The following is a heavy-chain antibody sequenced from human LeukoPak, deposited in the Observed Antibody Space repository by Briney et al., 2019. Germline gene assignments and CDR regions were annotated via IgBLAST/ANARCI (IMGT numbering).Heavy chain of an antibody. D-gene: IGHD6-13*01. V-gene: IGHV4-30-4*08. J-gene: IGHJ4*02. CDR2: IYYSGST. CDR3: AGTTGYSSSWYDY. Sequence: KPSETLSLTCTVSGGSISSGDYYWSWIRQPSGKGLEWIGYIYYSGSTYYNPSLKSRVTISVDTSKNQFSLKLSSVTAADTAVYYCAGTTGYSSSWYDYWGQGTLVTVSS. CDR1: GGSISSGDYY.